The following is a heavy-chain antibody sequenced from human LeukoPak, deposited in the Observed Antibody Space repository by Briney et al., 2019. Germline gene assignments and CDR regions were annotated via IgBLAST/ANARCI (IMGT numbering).Heavy chain of an antibody. D-gene: IGHD4-17*01. V-gene: IGHV3-23*01. CDR2: MSGSGGST. CDR3: ARVRYGELDV. CDR1: GFTFSSYA. Sequence: GGPLRLSCAASGFTFSSYAMSWVRQAPGKGLEWVSSMSGSGGSTYYADSVKGRFTISRDDSKDTLYLQMNSLRAEDTAVYYCARVRYGELDVWGQGTTVTVSS. J-gene: IGHJ6*02.